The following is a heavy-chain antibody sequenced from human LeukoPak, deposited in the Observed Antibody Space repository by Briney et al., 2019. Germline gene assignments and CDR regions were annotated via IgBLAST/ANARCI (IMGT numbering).Heavy chain of an antibody. CDR2: IYTSGST. D-gene: IGHD5-24*01. CDR1: GGSISSGSYY. CDR3: ARGFATIYYYYMDV. Sequence: PSQTLSLTCTVSGGSISSGSYYWSWIRQPAGKGLEWIGRIYTSGSTNYNPSLKSRVTISVDTSKNQFSLKLSSVTAADTAVYYCARGFATIYYYYMDVWGKGTTVTVSS. J-gene: IGHJ6*03. V-gene: IGHV4-61*02.